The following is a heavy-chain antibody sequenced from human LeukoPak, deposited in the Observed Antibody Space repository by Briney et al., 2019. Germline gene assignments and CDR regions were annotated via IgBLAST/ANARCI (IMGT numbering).Heavy chain of an antibody. J-gene: IGHJ4*02. CDR2: INAGNGNT. CDR3: ARRTYCSGGSCYTYYFDY. D-gene: IGHD2-15*01. CDR1: GYTSTDYT. V-gene: IGHV1-3*01. Sequence: ASVKVSCKASGYTSTDYTMHWLRQAPGQRLEWMGWINAGNGNTKYSQKFQGRVTITRDTSASTAYMELSSLRSEDTAVYYCARRTYCSGGSCYTYYFDYWGQGTLVTVSS.